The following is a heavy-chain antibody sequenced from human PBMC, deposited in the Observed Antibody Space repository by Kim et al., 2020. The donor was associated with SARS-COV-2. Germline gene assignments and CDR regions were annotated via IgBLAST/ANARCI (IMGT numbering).Heavy chain of an antibody. D-gene: IGHD6-19*01. J-gene: IGHJ5*02. CDR2: IYHSGST. Sequence: SETMSLTCAVSGGSISSSNWWSWVRQPPGKGLEWIGEIYHSGSTNYNPSLKSRVTISVDKSKNQFSLKLSSVTAADTAVYYCARDGLAVAGRDRWFDPWGQGTLVTVSS. CDR3: ARDGLAVAGRDRWFDP. V-gene: IGHV4-4*02. CDR1: GGSISSSNW.